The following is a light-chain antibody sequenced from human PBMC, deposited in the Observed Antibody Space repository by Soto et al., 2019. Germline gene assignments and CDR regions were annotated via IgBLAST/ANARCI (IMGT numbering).Light chain of an antibody. Sequence: VAKSESPLSLPVTLGQPASISCRYRQSLVYSDGDTYLNWFQQRPGQSPRRXXYQISTRDSGVPDRFSGSGSGTDCTMKISRVQHEDGRVYYCMQATHWTRTFGQGTKVDI. CDR1: QSLVYSDGDTY. V-gene: IGKV2-30*01. CDR3: MQATHWTRT. CDR2: QIS. J-gene: IGKJ1*01.